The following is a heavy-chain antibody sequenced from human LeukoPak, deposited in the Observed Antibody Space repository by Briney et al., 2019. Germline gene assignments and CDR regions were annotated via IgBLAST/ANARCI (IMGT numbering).Heavy chain of an antibody. CDR2: ISSSSTTI. J-gene: IGHJ4*02. CDR3: VRDSRHVPAY. V-gene: IGHV3-48*04. Sequence: GGPLRLSCVASGFTLSYYSMNWVRQAPGKGLDWVSYISSSSTTIYYADSVKGRFAMSRDNAKNSLYLQMNSLRAGDSAVYYCVRDSRHVPAYWGQGILVTVSS. CDR1: GFTLSYYS.